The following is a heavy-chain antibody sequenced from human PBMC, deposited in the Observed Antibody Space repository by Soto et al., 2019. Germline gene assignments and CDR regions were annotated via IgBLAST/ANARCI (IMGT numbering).Heavy chain of an antibody. CDR2: IWYDGSNK. Sequence: QVQLVESGGGVVQPGRSLRLSCAASGFTFSSYGMHWVRQAPGKGLEWVAVIWYDGSNKYYADSVKGRFTISRDNSKNTLYLQMNSLRAEDTAVYYSARDTARDKVRIYYGMDVWGQGTTVTVSS. J-gene: IGHJ6*02. CDR3: ARDTARDKVRIYYGMDV. D-gene: IGHD3-10*01. V-gene: IGHV3-33*01. CDR1: GFTFSSYG.